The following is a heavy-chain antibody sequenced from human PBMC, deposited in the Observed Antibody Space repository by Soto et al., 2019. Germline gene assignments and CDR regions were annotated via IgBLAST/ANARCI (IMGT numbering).Heavy chain of an antibody. CDR3: GRGGSLNWYFDL. Sequence: EVQLVESGGGLVQPGGSLRLSCAASGFTFSSYWMHWVRQAPGKGLVWVSRINSDGSSTSYADSVKGRFTISRDNAKNKLYLQMNSPRAEDTAVYYCGRGGSLNWYFDLWGRGTLVTVSS. V-gene: IGHV3-74*01. CDR1: GFTFSSYW. CDR2: INSDGSST. D-gene: IGHD1-26*01. J-gene: IGHJ2*01.